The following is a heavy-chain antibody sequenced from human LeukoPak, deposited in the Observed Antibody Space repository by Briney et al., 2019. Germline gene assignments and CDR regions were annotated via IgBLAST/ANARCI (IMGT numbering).Heavy chain of an antibody. CDR2: ISSSSSYI. CDR1: GFTFSSYS. V-gene: IGHV3-21*01. J-gene: IGHJ2*01. D-gene: IGHD6-13*01. Sequence: PGGSLRLSCAASGFTFSSYSMNWVRQAPGKGLEWVSSISSSSSYIYYADSVKGRFTISRDNAKNSLYLQMNSLRAEDTAVYYCVSCIAAAGSYWYFDLWGRGTLVTVSS. CDR3: VSCIAAAGSYWYFDL.